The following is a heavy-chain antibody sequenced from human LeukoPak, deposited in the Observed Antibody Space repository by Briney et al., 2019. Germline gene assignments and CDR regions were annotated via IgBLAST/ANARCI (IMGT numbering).Heavy chain of an antibody. CDR3: ARHPNYYYYYMDV. CDR1: GGSISNSYYY. V-gene: IGHV4-39*01. CDR2: LHYSGST. Sequence: SETLSLTCTVSGGSISNSYYYWGWIRQPPGKGLEWIGSLHYSGSTYYDPSLKSRVTISVDTSKNQFSLKLSSVTAADTAVYYCARHPNYYYYYMDVWGKGTTVTVSS. J-gene: IGHJ6*03.